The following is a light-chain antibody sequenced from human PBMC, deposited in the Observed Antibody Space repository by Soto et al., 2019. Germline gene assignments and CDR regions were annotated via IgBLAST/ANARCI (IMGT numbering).Light chain of an antibody. CDR1: QGISSY. V-gene: IGKV1-9*01. CDR3: QQLNSYPLT. CDR2: AAS. Sequence: DIQLTQSPSFLSASVGDRVTITCRASQGISSYLAWYQQKPGKAPKLLIYAASTLQSGVPSRFSGSGSGTEYTLTIGSLQPEDFATYDCQQLNSYPLTFGGGTKVEIK. J-gene: IGKJ4*01.